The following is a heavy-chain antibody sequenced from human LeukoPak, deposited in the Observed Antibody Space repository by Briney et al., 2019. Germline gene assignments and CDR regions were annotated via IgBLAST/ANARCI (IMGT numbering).Heavy chain of an antibody. Sequence: GGCLRLSCAASGFTFGSYTMDWVRRAPGKGLEWVSSIYSSSRFIYYADSVKGRFTISRDNARNSLFLQMNSLRAEDTAVYYCARGGGSRGGLTTNFDYWGQGTLVTVSS. J-gene: IGHJ4*02. CDR1: GFTFGSYT. V-gene: IGHV3-21*01. CDR3: ARGGGSRGGLTTNFDY. CDR2: IYSSSRFI. D-gene: IGHD2-15*01.